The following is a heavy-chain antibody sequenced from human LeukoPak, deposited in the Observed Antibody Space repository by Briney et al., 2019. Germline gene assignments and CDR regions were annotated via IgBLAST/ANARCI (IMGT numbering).Heavy chain of an antibody. J-gene: IGHJ4*02. CDR2: IYYSENT. D-gene: IGHD2-8*02. Sequence: SQTLSLTCTVSGGSISSGDYYWSWIRQPPGKGLEWIGYIYYSENTYYNPSLKSRVTMSVDTSKNQFSLKLSSVTAADTAVYYCARRCGGVYSLNSWGQGTLVTVSS. CDR1: GGSISSGDYY. V-gene: IGHV4-30-4*08. CDR3: ARRCGGVYSLNS.